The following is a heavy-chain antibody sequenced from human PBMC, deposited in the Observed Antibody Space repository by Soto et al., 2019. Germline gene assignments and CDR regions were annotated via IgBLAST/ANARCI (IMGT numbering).Heavy chain of an antibody. CDR3: TKSRSAMVYYFDF. CDR1: GFTFSSYA. V-gene: IGHV3-23*01. J-gene: IGHJ4*02. Sequence: EVQVLESGGGLVQPGGSLRLSCAASGFTFSSYAMNWVRQAPGKGLEWVSGISATGVKTYSADSVKGRFTISRDNSKDTVYLEMNRLRAEDTAVYYCTKSRSAMVYYFDFWGLGALVTVSS. CDR2: ISATGVKT. D-gene: IGHD1-20*01.